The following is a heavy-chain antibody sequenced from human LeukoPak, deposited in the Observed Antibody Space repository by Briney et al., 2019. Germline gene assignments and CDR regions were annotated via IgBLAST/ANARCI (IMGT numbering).Heavy chain of an antibody. Sequence: PGGSLRLSCAASGFTFSNYAMHWVRQPPGKGLESVSGVSYSGGSTYYANSVKGRFTISRDNSKNTLYLQMNSLRAEDTAVYYCAKEDGYNLPFDYWGQGTLVTVSS. D-gene: IGHD5-24*01. CDR1: GFTFSNYA. CDR3: AKEDGYNLPFDY. CDR2: VSYSGGST. J-gene: IGHJ4*02. V-gene: IGHV3-64*01.